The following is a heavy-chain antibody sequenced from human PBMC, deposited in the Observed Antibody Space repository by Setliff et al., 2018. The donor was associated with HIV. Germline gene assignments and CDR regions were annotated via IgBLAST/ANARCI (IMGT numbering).Heavy chain of an antibody. Sequence: ASVKVSCKASGYTFTSYYIYWVQQAPGQGLQWMGIINPGDGSTIYAQKFQGRVTMTRDTSTSTLYMELSSLRSEDTAVYYCARDATYDYVWGTSSLVLDYWGQGTLVTVSS. CDR1: GYTFTSYY. D-gene: IGHD3-16*01. J-gene: IGHJ4*02. CDR3: ARDATYDYVWGTSSLVLDY. V-gene: IGHV1-46*01. CDR2: INPGDGST.